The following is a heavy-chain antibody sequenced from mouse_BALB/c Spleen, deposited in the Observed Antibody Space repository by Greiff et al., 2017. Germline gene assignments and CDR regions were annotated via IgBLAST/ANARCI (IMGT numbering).Heavy chain of an antibody. CDR2: IDPANGNT. J-gene: IGHJ3*01. CDR1: GFNIKDTY. D-gene: IGHD2-1*01. V-gene: IGHV14-3*02. CDR3: APYGNFFAY. Sequence: EVQVVESGAELVKPGASVKLSCTASGFNIKDTYMHWVKQRPEQGLEWIGRIDPANGNTKYDPKFQGKATITADTSSNTAYLQLSSLTSEDTAVYYCAPYGNFFAYWGQGTLVTVSA.